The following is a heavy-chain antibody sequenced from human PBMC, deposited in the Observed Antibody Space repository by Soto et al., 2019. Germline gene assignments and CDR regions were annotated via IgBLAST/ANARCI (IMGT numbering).Heavy chain of an antibody. V-gene: IGHV1-18*01. CDR2: INPENGKT. D-gene: IGHD2-8*01. Sequence: QIQLVQSGAEVKKTGASVKVSCKASGYSLASHALSWVRQAPGQGPEWMGWINPENGKTTYGQKFQGRVTMTTDTSTGTASLELRSLRFDDTAIYYCVRDQCSTGVCYNSRFDSWGQGTLVTVSS. CDR3: VRDQCSTGVCYNSRFDS. J-gene: IGHJ4*02. CDR1: GYSLASHA.